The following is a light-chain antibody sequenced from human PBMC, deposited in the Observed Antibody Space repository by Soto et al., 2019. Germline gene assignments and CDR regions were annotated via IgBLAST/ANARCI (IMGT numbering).Light chain of an antibody. Sequence: DIQMTQSPSTLSASVGDRVTITCRASQSISSWLAWYQQKPGKAPKLLIYDASSLESGVPSRFSGSGSGTVFTLTISSRQPDDFATYYCQEYNNYQFTFGPGTKVDIK. V-gene: IGKV1-5*01. CDR3: QEYNNYQFT. CDR2: DAS. J-gene: IGKJ3*01. CDR1: QSISSW.